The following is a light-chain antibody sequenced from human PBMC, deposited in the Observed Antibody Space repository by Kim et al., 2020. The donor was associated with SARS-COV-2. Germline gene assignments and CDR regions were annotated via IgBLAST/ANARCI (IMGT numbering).Light chain of an antibody. CDR3: QQYNDYQWT. J-gene: IGKJ1*01. Sequence: GDRVTFTCRASQNISSWLAWYQQKPGKAPKLLIYDASSLKSGVPSRFSGSGSGTEFTLAISSLQPDDFATYYCQQYNDYQWTFGQGTKVDIK. CDR2: DAS. V-gene: IGKV1-5*01. CDR1: QNISSW.